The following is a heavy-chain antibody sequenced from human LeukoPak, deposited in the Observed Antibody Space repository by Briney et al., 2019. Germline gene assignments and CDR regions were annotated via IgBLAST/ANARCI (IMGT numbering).Heavy chain of an antibody. CDR2: INHSGST. J-gene: IGHJ5*02. Sequence: SETLSLTCAVYGGSFSGYYWSWIRQPPGKGLEWIGEINHSGSTNYNPSLKSRVTISVDTSKNQFSLKLSSVTAADTAVHYCARAPNCSGGSCSVDWFDPWGQGTLVTVSS. CDR1: GGSFSGYY. CDR3: ARAPNCSGGSCSVDWFDP. V-gene: IGHV4-34*01. D-gene: IGHD2-15*01.